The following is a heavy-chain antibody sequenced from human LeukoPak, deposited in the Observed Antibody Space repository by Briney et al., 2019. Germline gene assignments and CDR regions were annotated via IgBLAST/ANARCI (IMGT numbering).Heavy chain of an antibody. V-gene: IGHV1-46*01. J-gene: IGHJ3*02. CDR1: GYTFTSNY. Sequence: ASVKVSCKASGYTFTSNYIHWVRQAPGQGLEWMGMIYPRDGSTSYAQKFQGRVTMTRDTSTSTVYMELSSLRSEDTAVYYCARAMRGTGGAFDIWGQGTMVTVSS. D-gene: IGHD1-1*01. CDR3: ARAMRGTGGAFDI. CDR2: IYPRDGST.